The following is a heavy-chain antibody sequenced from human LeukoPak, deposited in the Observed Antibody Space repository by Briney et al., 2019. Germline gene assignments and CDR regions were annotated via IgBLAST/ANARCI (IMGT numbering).Heavy chain of an antibody. J-gene: IGHJ6*03. Sequence: PGGSLRLSCAASGFTFSSYGMHWVRQAPGKGLEWVAFIPYDGTNKYYADSVKGRFTISRDNSKNTLYLQMNSLTAEDTAVYYCAKAPFVVVPAANFYYMDVWGKGTTVTIS. D-gene: IGHD2-2*01. CDR2: IPYDGTNK. CDR3: AKAPFVVVPAANFYYMDV. V-gene: IGHV3-30*02. CDR1: GFTFSSYG.